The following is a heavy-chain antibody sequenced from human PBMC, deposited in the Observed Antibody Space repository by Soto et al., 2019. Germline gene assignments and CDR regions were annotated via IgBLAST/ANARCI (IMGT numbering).Heavy chain of an antibody. V-gene: IGHV1-2*02. CDR3: ARLMDPYSEPHLDI. CDR2: INPNTGGT. D-gene: IGHD1-26*01. CDR1: GYTFTGYY. Sequence: ASVKVSCKASGYTFTGYYIHWVRQAPGQGLEWMGWINPNTGGTNYAQKFQGRVTMTRDTSISTAYMELSTLKSDDAAVYYCARLMDPYSEPHLDIWGQGTMVTVSS. J-gene: IGHJ3*02.